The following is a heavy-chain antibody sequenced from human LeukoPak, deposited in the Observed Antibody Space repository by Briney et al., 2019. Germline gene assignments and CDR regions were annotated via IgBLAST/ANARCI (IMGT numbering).Heavy chain of an antibody. CDR3: AVGYCSGGNCYDAFDI. CDR1: GYALTQLS. D-gene: IGHD2-15*01. J-gene: IGHJ3*02. Sequence: GASVKXSCKVSGYALTQLSMHWVRQAPGKGLEWMGGFDPEDGETIYAQKFQGRVTMTEDTSTDTAYMELSSLRSEDTAVYYCAVGYCSGGNCYDAFDIWGQGTMVTVSS. V-gene: IGHV1-24*01. CDR2: FDPEDGET.